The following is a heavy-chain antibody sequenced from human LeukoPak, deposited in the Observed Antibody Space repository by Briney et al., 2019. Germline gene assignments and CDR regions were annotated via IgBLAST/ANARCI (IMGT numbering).Heavy chain of an antibody. CDR1: GDSISSGSYF. D-gene: IGHD3-10*01. CDR2: ISTTGST. J-gene: IGHJ4*02. Sequence: SQTLSLTCTVSGDSISSGSYFWSWIGQPAGKGLEWIGRISTTGSTNYNPSLKSRISISAVTSKNQFSLSLTSVTAADTAVYYCGRAPYGPLDHWGQGILVTVSS. V-gene: IGHV4-61*02. CDR3: GRAPYGPLDH.